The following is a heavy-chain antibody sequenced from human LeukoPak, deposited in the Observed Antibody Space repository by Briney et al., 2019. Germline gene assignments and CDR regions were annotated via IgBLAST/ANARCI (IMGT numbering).Heavy chain of an antibody. V-gene: IGHV1-2*06. CDR1: GYTFTGYY. Sequence: ASVKVSCKASGYTFTGYYMHWVRQAPGQGLEWMGQINPNSGGTNYAQKFQGRVTMTRDTSISTAYMELSRLRSDDTAVYYCARAKIVVVTAAPVDYWGQGTLVTVSS. CDR2: INPNSGGT. CDR3: ARAKIVVVTAAPVDY. D-gene: IGHD2-21*02. J-gene: IGHJ4*02.